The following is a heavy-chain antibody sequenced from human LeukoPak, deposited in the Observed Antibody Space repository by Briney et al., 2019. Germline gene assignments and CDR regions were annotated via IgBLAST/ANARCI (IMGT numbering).Heavy chain of an antibody. CDR1: GFTFSNYA. CDR3: AKWGDYDVLTGYYVPDY. CDR2: ILGSGGST. D-gene: IGHD3-9*01. J-gene: IGHJ4*02. V-gene: IGHV3-23*01. Sequence: PGGSLRLSCAASGFTFSNYAMSWVRQAPGEGLEWVSAILGSGGSTYYADSVKGRFTVSRDNSKSTPYLQMNSLRAEDTALYYCAKWGDYDVLTGYYVPDYWGQGTLVTVSS.